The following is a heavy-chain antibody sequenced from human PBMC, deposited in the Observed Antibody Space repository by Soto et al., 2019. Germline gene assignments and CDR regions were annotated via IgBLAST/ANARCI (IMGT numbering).Heavy chain of an antibody. D-gene: IGHD3-10*01. CDR3: ARGGEAITMVRGVNSQGLDV. J-gene: IGHJ6*02. CDR2: INHSGST. CDR1: GGCFSGYY. V-gene: IGHV4-34*01. Sequence: SETLSLTCAVYGGCFSGYYWSWIRQPPGKGLEWIGEINHSGSTNYNPSLKSRVTISVDTSKNQFSLKLSSVTAADTAVYYCARGGEAITMVRGVNSQGLDVWGQGATVTVSS.